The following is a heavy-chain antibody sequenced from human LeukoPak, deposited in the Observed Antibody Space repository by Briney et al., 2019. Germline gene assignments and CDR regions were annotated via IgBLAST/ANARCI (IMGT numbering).Heavy chain of an antibody. Sequence: ASVKVSCKASGYTFSSYVLSWVRQAPGQGLEWMGWISAYNGNTNYAQKLQGRLTMTTDTSTRTAYMDLRSLRSDDTAVYYCATTRALAVAGALDYWGQGTLVTVSS. CDR2: ISAYNGNT. V-gene: IGHV1-18*01. D-gene: IGHD6-19*01. CDR1: GYTFSSYV. CDR3: ATTRALAVAGALDY. J-gene: IGHJ4*02.